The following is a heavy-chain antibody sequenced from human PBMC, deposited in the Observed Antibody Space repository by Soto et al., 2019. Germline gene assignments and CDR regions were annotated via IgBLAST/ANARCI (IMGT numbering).Heavy chain of an antibody. CDR2: IKEDGSEK. D-gene: IGHD3-16*02. Sequence: EMQLVESGGGLVQPGGSLRLSCADSGFILRNYWMSWVRQAPGMGLQWVASIKEDGSEKYYVDPVKGRFTISRENAKNSLYLQMNSLRAEDTAVYYCARYRSLDPWGQGILVTVSS. V-gene: IGHV3-7*03. J-gene: IGHJ5*02. CDR1: GFILRNYW. CDR3: ARYRSLDP.